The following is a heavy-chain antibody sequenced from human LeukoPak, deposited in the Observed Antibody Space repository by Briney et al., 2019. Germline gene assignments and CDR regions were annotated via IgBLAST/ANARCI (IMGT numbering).Heavy chain of an antibody. J-gene: IGHJ4*02. D-gene: IGHD6-19*01. Sequence: KASETLSLTCTVSGGSISSYYWSWIRQPPGKGLEWIGYIYYSGSTNYNPSLKSRVTISVDTSKNQFSLKLSSVTAADTAVYYCARSGYSSGWYVLAPYYFVYWGQGTLVTVSS. CDR1: GGSISSYY. CDR3: ARSGYSSGWYVLAPYYFVY. V-gene: IGHV4-59*01. CDR2: IYYSGST.